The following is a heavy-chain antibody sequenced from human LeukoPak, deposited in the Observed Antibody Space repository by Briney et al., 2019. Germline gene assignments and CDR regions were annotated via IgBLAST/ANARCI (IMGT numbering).Heavy chain of an antibody. D-gene: IGHD6-19*01. CDR3: ARDKGGSGWYEAWFDP. J-gene: IGHJ5*02. Sequence: GASVKVSCKASGYTFTSYYMHWVRQAPGQGLEWMGIINPSGGSTSYAQKFQGRVTMTRDTSTSTVYKELSSLRSEDTAVYYCARDKGGSGWYEAWFDPWGQGTLVTVSS. CDR1: GYTFTSYY. V-gene: IGHV1-46*01. CDR2: INPSGGST.